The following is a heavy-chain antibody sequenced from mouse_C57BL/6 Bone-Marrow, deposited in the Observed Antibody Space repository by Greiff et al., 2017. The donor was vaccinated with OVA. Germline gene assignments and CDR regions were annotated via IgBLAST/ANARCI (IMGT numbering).Heavy chain of an antibody. CDR3: ARISITTVVADYAMDY. CDR1: GYTFTGYW. J-gene: IGHJ4*01. D-gene: IGHD1-1*01. Sequence: QVQLQQSGAELMKPGASVKLSCKATGYTFTGYWIEWVKQRPGHGLEWIGEILPGSGSTNYNEKFKGKATFTADTSSNTAYMQLSSLTTEDSAIYYCARISITTVVADYAMDYWGQGTSVTVSS. V-gene: IGHV1-9*01. CDR2: ILPGSGST.